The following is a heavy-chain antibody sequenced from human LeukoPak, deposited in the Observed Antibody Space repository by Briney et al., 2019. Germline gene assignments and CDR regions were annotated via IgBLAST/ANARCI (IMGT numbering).Heavy chain of an antibody. CDR1: GGSISSYY. J-gene: IGHJ4*02. V-gene: IGHV4-59*01. D-gene: IGHD1-26*01. CDR2: ISYSGST. Sequence: SETLSLTCTVSGGSISSYYWSWIRQPPGKGLEWIACISYSGSTKYNPSLKSRVTISVDTSKNQLSLKLSSVTAADTAVYFCARVGGWEPKLHGVTFDYLGQGTLVTVSS. CDR3: ARVGGWEPKLHGVTFDY.